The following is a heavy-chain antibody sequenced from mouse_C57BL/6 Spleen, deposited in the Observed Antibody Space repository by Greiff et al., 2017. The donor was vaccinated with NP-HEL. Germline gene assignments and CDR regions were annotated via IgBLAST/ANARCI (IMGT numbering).Heavy chain of an antibody. V-gene: IGHV1-52*01. D-gene: IGHD1-1*01. CDR3: ARRGYYRSHWYVEV. J-gene: IGHJ1*03. CDR1: GYTFTSYW. CDR2: IDPSDSDT. Sequence: QVHVKQPGAELVRPGSSVKLSCKASGYTFTSYWMHWVKQRPIQGLEWIGNIDPSDSDTHYNQKFKDKATLTVDKSSSTAYMQLSSLTSEDSAVYCGARRGYYRSHWYVEVGGTETTHTVSS.